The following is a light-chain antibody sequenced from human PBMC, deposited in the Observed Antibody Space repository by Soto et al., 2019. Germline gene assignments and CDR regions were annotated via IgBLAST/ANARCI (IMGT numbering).Light chain of an antibody. J-gene: IGKJ1*01. CDR3: QQYGISPQT. V-gene: IGKV3-20*01. CDR1: QSVSSSY. CDR2: GAS. Sequence: EIVLTQSPGTLPLSPGERAALSCRASQSVSSSYLAWYQQNPGQAPRLLIHGASRRATGIPDRFGGSGSGTDFTLTISRLEPEDFAVYYCQQYGISPQTFGQGTKVDIK.